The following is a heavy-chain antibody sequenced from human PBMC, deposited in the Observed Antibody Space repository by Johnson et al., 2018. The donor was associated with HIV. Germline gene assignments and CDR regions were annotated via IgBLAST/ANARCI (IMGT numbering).Heavy chain of an antibody. V-gene: IGHV3-66*01. Sequence: EVQLVESGGGLVQPGGSLRLSCAASGFTLSSDWMSWVRQAPGKGLEWVSIIYSGDSTSYADSVQGRFPISRDNAKNSLYLQMNSLRAEDTALYYCARVGYSNYGGGAFDIWGQGTMVTVSS. CDR2: IYSGDST. CDR1: GFTLSSDW. CDR3: ARVGYSNYGGGAFDI. D-gene: IGHD4-11*01. J-gene: IGHJ3*02.